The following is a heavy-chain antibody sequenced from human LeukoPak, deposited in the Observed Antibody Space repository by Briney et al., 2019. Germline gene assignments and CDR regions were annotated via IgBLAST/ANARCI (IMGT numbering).Heavy chain of an antibody. CDR3: ARGGRYSSSWYSFGYYYYMDV. V-gene: IGHV1-69*13. J-gene: IGHJ6*03. CDR1: GGTFSGYA. Sequence: SVKVSCKASGGTFSGYAISWVRQAPGQGLEWMGGIIPIFGTANYAQKFQGRVTITADESTSTAYMELSSLRSEDTAVYYCARGGRYSSSWYSFGYYYYMDVWGKGTTVTISS. CDR2: IIPIFGTA. D-gene: IGHD6-13*01.